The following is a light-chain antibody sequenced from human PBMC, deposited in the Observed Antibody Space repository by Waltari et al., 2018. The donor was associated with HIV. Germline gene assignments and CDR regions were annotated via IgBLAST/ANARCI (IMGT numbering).Light chain of an antibody. J-gene: IGLJ2*01. CDR1: RRDVGGYNS. V-gene: IGLV2-14*03. CDR3: SSYTSSSTPT. Sequence: QPGLAQPASVSGSPGQVITISCTETRRDVGGYNSLSWYQQHPDKAPKLIIYDVSSRPSGVSDRFSGSKSGNTASLTIAGLQPEDEAEYFCSSYTSSSTPTFGGGTKLTVL. CDR2: DVS.